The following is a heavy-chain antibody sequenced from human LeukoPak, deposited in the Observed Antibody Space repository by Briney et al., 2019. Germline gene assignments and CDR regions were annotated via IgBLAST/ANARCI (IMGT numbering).Heavy chain of an antibody. CDR3: TRVGYIDEGIDY. CDR2: IKRDGSKK. CDR1: GFPFSSYW. Sequence: GGSLRLSCVASGFPFSSYWMTWVRQAPGKGLEWVANIKRDGSKKSYVDSVKGRFTVSRDNAKNSLYLQMNSLRAEDTAIYYCTRVGYIDEGIDYWGQGTLVTVSS. D-gene: IGHD5-24*01. V-gene: IGHV3-7*04. J-gene: IGHJ4*02.